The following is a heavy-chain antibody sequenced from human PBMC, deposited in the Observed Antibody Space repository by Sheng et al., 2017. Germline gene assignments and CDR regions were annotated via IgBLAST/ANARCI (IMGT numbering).Heavy chain of an antibody. D-gene: IGHD1-26*01. CDR3: VRGIPGRWDDAFET. Sequence: EVQLVESGGGLVKPGGSLTVSCAGSGFSFSDAWMTWIRQAPGKGPEWVGRVKNKTGRGTIEYAAPVRGRFTISRDDSKSTVYLQMSSLKGEDTALYYCVRGIPGRWDDAFETWGRGT. CDR2: VKNKTGRGTI. CDR1: GFSFSDAW. J-gene: IGHJ3*02. V-gene: IGHV3-15*01.